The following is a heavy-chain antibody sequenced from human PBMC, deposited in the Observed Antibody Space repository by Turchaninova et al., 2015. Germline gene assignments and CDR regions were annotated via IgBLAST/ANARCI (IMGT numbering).Heavy chain of an antibody. D-gene: IGHD6-19*01. V-gene: IGHV3-48*04. J-gene: IGHJ4*02. CDR2: ISSSGSTI. CDR3: ARDSSGYSSGRNFDY. CDR1: RFTFSSYT. Sequence: EVQLVESGGGLVQPGGSLRLSCAASRFTFSSYTMSWVRQAPGKGLGWVSYISSSGSTIYYADSVKGRFTITRDNAKNSLYLQMNSLRAEDTAVYYCARDSSGYSSGRNFDYWGQGTLVTVSS.